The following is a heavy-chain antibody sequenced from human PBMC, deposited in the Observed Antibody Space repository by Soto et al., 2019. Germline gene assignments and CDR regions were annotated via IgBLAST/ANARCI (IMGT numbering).Heavy chain of an antibody. D-gene: IGHD6-6*01. Sequence: SQTLCLTYTVAGVSLSSSIYYWGWISPPPGKGLEWIGSIYYSGSTYYNPSLKSRVTISVDTSKNQFSLKLSSVTAADTAVYYCARRVAQIGSSFSWGQGTLVTVSS. CDR2: IYYSGST. J-gene: IGHJ4*02. V-gene: IGHV4-39*01. CDR3: ARRVAQIGSSFS. CDR1: GVSLSSSIYY.